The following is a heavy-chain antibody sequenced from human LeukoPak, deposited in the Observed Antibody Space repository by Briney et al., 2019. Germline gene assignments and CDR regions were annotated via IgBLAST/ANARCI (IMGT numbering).Heavy chain of an antibody. J-gene: IGHJ3*02. CDR2: IYASGAT. CDR3: ARHGKGVTYFYSLDN. Sequence: SSETLSLTYTVSGGSISNYYWSWIRQPPGEGLEWIGYIYASGATNSNPSLKSRVTISVDKSKNQFSLKLSPVTAADTAVYYCARHGKGVTYFYSLDNWGQGTVVAVSS. CDR1: GGSISNYY. V-gene: IGHV4-59*08. D-gene: IGHD2/OR15-2a*01.